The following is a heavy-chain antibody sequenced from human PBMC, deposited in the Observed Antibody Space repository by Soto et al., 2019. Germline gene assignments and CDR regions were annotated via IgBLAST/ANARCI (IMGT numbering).Heavy chain of an antibody. J-gene: IGHJ3*02. D-gene: IGHD5-12*01. CDR3: AKVRHGYNWDAFDI. CDR2: INPNNGGT. CDR1: GYTFTSYG. V-gene: IGHV1-2*02. Sequence: ASVKVSCKASGYTFTSYGISWVRQAPGQGLEWMGWINPNNGGTNYTQKFQGRVTMTRDTSINTAYMELSSLRSDDTAVYYCAKVRHGYNWDAFDIWGQGTMVTVSS.